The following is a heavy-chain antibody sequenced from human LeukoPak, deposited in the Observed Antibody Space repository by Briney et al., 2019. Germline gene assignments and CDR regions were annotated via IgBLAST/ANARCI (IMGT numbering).Heavy chain of an antibody. V-gene: IGHV3-49*04. CDR1: GFTFGDYA. D-gene: IGHD3-22*01. Sequence: GGSLRLSCTAPGFTFGDYAMSWVRQAPGKGLEWVGFIRSKAYGGTTEYAASVKGRFTISRDDSKSIAYLQMNSLKTEDTAVYYCTRDHRHYYDSSGYYYAIYYWGQGTLVTVSS. CDR3: TRDHRHYYDSSGYYYAIYY. CDR2: IRSKAYGGTT. J-gene: IGHJ4*02.